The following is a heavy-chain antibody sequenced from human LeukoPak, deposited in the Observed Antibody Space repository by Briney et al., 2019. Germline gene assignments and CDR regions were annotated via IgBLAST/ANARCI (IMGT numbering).Heavy chain of an antibody. CDR1: GFTFSSYS. J-gene: IGHJ5*02. V-gene: IGHV3-21*01. D-gene: IGHD4-11*01. CDR2: ISSSSSYI. Sequence: GGSLRLSCAASGFTFSSYSMNWVRQAPGKGLEWVSSISSSSSYIYYADSVKGRFTISRDNAKNSLYLQMNSLRAEDTAVYYCARDRGAVTTYNWFDPWGQGTLVTVSS. CDR3: ARDRGAVTTYNWFDP.